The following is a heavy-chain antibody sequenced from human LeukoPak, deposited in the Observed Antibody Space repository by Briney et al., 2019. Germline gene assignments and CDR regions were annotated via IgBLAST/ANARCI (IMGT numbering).Heavy chain of an antibody. CDR1: GASINTYF. D-gene: IGHD1-26*01. Sequence: SETLSLTCTVSGASINTYFWSWFRQPAGKGLEWIGRIHASGTTNYNPSLKSRVSMSIDVSKNQFSLRLNSVTAADTAVFYCARDIGSRVWGKGTTVIVSS. CDR3: ARDIGSRV. CDR2: IHASGTT. V-gene: IGHV4-4*07. J-gene: IGHJ6*04.